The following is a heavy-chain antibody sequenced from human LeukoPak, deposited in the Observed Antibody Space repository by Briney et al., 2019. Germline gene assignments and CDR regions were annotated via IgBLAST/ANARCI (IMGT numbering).Heavy chain of an antibody. J-gene: IGHJ4*02. Sequence: SETLSLTCAVSGDSITSGGYSWSWIRQTPGKGLEWIAYIHDSGSTYNNPSLKSRLSISIDTPKNQFSLRLTSVTAADTAVCYCARSPTKRVPEDYWGQGTLVTVSS. V-gene: IGHV4-30-4*07. CDR2: IHDSGST. D-gene: IGHD2-2*01. CDR3: ARSPTKRVPEDY. CDR1: GDSITSGGYS.